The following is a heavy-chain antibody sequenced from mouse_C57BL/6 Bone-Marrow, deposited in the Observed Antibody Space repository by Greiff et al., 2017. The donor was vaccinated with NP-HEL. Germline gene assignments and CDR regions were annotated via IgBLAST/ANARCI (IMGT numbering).Heavy chain of an antibody. CDR1: GFTFSDYG. J-gene: IGHJ1*03. Sequence: EVQLVESGGGLVKPGGSLKLSCAASGFTFSDYGMHWVRQAPEKGLEWVAYISSGSSTIYYADTVKGRFTISRDNAKNTLFLQMTSLRSEDTAMYYGARRYYGSSPYWYFDVWGTGTTVTVSS. CDR2: ISSGSSTI. V-gene: IGHV5-17*01. D-gene: IGHD1-1*01. CDR3: ARRYYGSSPYWYFDV.